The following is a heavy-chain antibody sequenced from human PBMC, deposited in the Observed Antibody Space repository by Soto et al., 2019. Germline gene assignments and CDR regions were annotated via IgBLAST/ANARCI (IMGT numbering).Heavy chain of an antibody. CDR2: ISYDGSNK. J-gene: IGHJ4*02. CDR3: AKHGGYSSGWYDFNYFDY. Sequence: GGSLRLSCAASGFTFSSYGMHWVRQAPGKGLEWVAVISYDGSNKYYADSVKGRFTISRDNSKNTLYLQMNSLRAGDTAVYYCAKHGGYSSGWYDFNYFDYWGQGTLVTVSS. V-gene: IGHV3-30*18. CDR1: GFTFSSYG. D-gene: IGHD6-19*01.